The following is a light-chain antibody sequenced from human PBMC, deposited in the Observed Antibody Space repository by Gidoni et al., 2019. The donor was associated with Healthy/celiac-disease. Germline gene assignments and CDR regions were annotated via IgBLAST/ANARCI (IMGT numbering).Light chain of an antibody. Sequence: DIVMTQSPDSLAGSLGARATINCKSSQSVLYSSNNKNYLAWYQQKPGLPPKLLIYWASTRASGVPDRFSGSGCGTDFTLTISSLQAEDVAVYYCQQYYSTPLTFGGGTKVEIK. V-gene: IGKV4-1*01. CDR3: QQYYSTPLT. CDR1: QSVLYSSNNKNY. CDR2: WAS. J-gene: IGKJ4*01.